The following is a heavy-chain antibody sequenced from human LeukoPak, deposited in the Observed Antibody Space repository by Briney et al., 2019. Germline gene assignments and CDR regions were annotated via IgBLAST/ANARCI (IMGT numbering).Heavy chain of an antibody. V-gene: IGHV4-30-4*08. CDR1: GGSISSGDYY. J-gene: IGHJ5*02. Sequence: SQTLSLTCTVSGGSISSGDYYWSWIRQPPGKGLEWIGYIYYSGSTYYNPSLKSRVTISVDTSKNQFSLKLSSVTAADTAVYYCARGGRRTIIGFDPWGQGTLVTVSS. CDR3: ARGGRRTIIGFDP. CDR2: IYYSGST.